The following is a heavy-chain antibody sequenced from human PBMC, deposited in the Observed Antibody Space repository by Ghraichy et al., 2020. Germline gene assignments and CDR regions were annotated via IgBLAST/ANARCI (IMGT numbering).Heavy chain of an antibody. Sequence: GESLNTSCAASGFTFSSYAMHWVRQAPGKGLEWVAVISYDGSNKYYADSVKGRFTISRDNSKNTLYLQMNSLRAEDTAVYYCARDSYNPGYSYYYYGMDVWGQGTTVTVSS. V-gene: IGHV3-30-3*01. CDR1: GFTFSSYA. J-gene: IGHJ6*02. CDR3: ARDSYNPGYSYYYYGMDV. D-gene: IGHD1-1*01. CDR2: ISYDGSNK.